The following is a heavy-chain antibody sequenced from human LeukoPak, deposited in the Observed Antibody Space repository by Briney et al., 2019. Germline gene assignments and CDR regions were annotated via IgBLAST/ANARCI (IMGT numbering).Heavy chain of an antibody. J-gene: IGHJ4*02. D-gene: IGHD4-17*01. CDR1: GFTFSSYG. Sequence: PGGSLRLSCAASGFTFSSYGMHWVRQAPGKGLEWVAVIWYDGSNKYYADSVKGRFTISRDNSKNTLYLQMNSLRAEDTAVYYCARDLVSDYGDYWGQGTLVTVSS. CDR2: IWYDGSNK. CDR3: ARDLVSDYGDY. V-gene: IGHV3-33*01.